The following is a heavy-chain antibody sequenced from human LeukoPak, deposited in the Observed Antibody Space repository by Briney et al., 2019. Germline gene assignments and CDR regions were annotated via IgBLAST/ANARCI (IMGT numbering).Heavy chain of an antibody. J-gene: IGHJ4*02. D-gene: IGHD2-2*01. Sequence: GGSLRLSCAASGFTFSDSAMHWVRQASGKGLEWVGRIRSKANIYATAYGASVKGRFTIARDESKNTAYLQMNSLKTEDTAVYFCTRRAGGCSSSSCYDYWGQGILVTVSS. CDR3: TRRAGGCSSSSCYDY. CDR2: IRSKANIYAT. V-gene: IGHV3-73*01. CDR1: GFTFSDSA.